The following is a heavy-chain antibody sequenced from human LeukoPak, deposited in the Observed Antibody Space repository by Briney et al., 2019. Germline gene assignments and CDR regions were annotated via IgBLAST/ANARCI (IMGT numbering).Heavy chain of an antibody. Sequence: SETLSLTCAVYGGSFSGYYWSWIRQPPGKGLEWIGEINHSGSTNYNPSLKSRVTISVDTSKNQFSLKLSSVTAADTAVYYCARHAKVGAELLIDYWGQGTLVTVSS. V-gene: IGHV4-34*01. CDR3: ARHAKVGAELLIDY. CDR2: INHSGST. D-gene: IGHD1-26*01. J-gene: IGHJ4*02. CDR1: GGSFSGYY.